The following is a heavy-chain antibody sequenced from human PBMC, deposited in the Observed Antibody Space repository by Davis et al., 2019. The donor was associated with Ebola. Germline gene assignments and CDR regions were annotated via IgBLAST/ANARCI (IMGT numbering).Heavy chain of an antibody. D-gene: IGHD3-22*01. CDR1: RFTFSSYR. J-gene: IGHJ6*04. V-gene: IGHV3-21*01. CDR2: ISGSSSYI. Sequence: PGGSLRLSCAASRFTFSSYRMNWVRQAPGKGLEWVSSISGSSSYIYYADSVKGRFTISRDNAKNSLYLQMNSLRAEDTAVYYCAKTNLRAYYASSGYFLYDYYHYYGMDVWGKGTTVTVSS. CDR3: AKTNLRAYYASSGYFLYDYYHYYGMDV.